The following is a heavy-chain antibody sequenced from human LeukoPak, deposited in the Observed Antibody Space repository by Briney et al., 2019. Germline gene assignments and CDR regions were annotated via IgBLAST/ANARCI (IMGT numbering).Heavy chain of an antibody. CDR1: GFTFSSFG. J-gene: IGHJ1*01. Sequence: AGGSLRLSCAASGFTFSSFGMSWVRQAPGKGLEWVSAISSTGGTAYYADSVKGRFTISRDNSKNTLYLQMNSLRAEDTAVYYCAKEAEVVVVRRGQFQHWGQGTLVTVSS. CDR3: AKEAEVVVVRRGQFQH. CDR2: ISSTGGTA. V-gene: IGHV3-23*01. D-gene: IGHD3-22*01.